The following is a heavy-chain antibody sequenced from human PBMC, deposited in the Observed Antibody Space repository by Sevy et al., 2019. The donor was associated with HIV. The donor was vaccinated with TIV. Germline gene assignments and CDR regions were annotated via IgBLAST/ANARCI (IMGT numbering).Heavy chain of an antibody. J-gene: IGHJ4*02. Sequence: GESLKISCAASGFTFSSYAMSWVRQAPGKGLEWVSAISGSGGSTYYADSVKGRFTISRDNSKNTLYLQMNSLRAEDTAVYYCAKVEVAARPDCFDYWGQGTLVTVSS. D-gene: IGHD6-6*01. CDR2: ISGSGGST. CDR1: GFTFSSYA. V-gene: IGHV3-23*01. CDR3: AKVEVAARPDCFDY.